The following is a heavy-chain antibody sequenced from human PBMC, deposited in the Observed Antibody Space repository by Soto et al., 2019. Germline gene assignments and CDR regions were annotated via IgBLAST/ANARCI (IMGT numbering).Heavy chain of an antibody. Sequence: QVQLVQSGAEVRKPGASVKVSCKTSGYTLSDYHIHWVRQAPGQGLEWMGRIIPSDGSTMYAQKFQGRVTLTRDTSTSTAYMELTSLRFEDTALYYCARDSYGSDYWGQGTLVTVSS. CDR3: ARDSYGSDY. CDR1: GYTLSDYH. CDR2: IIPSDGST. D-gene: IGHD3-10*01. J-gene: IGHJ4*02. V-gene: IGHV1-46*03.